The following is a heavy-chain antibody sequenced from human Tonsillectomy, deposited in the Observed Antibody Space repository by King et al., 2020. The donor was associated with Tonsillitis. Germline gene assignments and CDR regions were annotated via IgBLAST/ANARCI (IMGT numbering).Heavy chain of an antibody. CDR1: GFTFSYYY. CDR2: MTSNGTNK. Sequence: QLVESGGGVVKPGRSLRLSCAASGFTFSYYYMDWVRQAPGKGLEWVAVMTSNGTNKYYADSVKGRFTVSRDNSKNTLYLQMNSLRAEDTAVYYCARVLDGSSGYYFDYWGQGTLVTVSS. CDR3: ARVLDGSSGYYFDY. D-gene: IGHD3-22*01. J-gene: IGHJ4*02. V-gene: IGHV3-30*03.